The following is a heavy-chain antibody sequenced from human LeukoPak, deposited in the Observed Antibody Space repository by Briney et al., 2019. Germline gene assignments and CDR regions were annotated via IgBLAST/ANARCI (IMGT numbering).Heavy chain of an antibody. D-gene: IGHD5-24*01. Sequence: GASVKVSCKASGATFSSYAISWVRQAPGQGLEWMGGIIPIFGTANYAQKFQGRVTITADESTSTAYMELSSLRSEDTAVYYCASIRRSRDGYNSNPWGQGTLVTVSS. CDR1: GATFSSYA. CDR3: ASIRRSRDGYNSNP. CDR2: IIPIFGTA. V-gene: IGHV1-69*13. J-gene: IGHJ5*02.